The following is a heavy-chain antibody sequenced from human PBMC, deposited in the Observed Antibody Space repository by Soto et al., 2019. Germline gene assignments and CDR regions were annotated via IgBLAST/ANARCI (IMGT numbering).Heavy chain of an antibody. CDR1: GYTFTGYY. CDR2: INPNSGGT. J-gene: IGHJ4*02. CDR3: ARDQVAVAGTTDY. V-gene: IGHV1-2*02. D-gene: IGHD6-19*01. Sequence: ASVTVSCKASGYTFTGYYMHWVRQAPGQGLEWMGWINPNSGGTNYAQKFQGRVTMTRDTSISTAYMELSRLRSDDTAVYYCARDQVAVAGTTDYWGQGTLVTVSS.